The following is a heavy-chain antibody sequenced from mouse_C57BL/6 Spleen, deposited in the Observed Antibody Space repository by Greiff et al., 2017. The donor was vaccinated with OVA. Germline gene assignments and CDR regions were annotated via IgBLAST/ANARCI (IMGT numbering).Heavy chain of an antibody. CDR2: IDPENGDT. V-gene: IGHV14-4*01. D-gene: IGHD1-1*01. CDR3: TISLITKDY. J-gene: IGHJ2*01. CDR1: GFNIKDDY. Sequence: VQLKESGAELVRPGASVKLSCTASGFNIKDDYMHWVKQRPEQGLEWIGWIDPENGDTEYASKFQGKATITADTSSNTAYLQLSSLTSEDTAVYYGTISLITKDYWGQGTTLTVSS.